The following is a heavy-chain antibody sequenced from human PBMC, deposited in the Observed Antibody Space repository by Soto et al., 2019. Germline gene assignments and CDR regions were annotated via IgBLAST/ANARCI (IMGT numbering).Heavy chain of an antibody. J-gene: IGHJ5*02. Sequence: SETLFLTCTVSGGSISNYYWTWVRQPPGKGLEWIGYVYYSGSTNYNPSLESRVTISIDASKNQFSLKMKSVTAADTAVYYCVRDYLLTGFDPWGQGALVTVSS. V-gene: IGHV4-59*01. D-gene: IGHD3-9*01. CDR1: GGSISNYY. CDR2: VYYSGST. CDR3: VRDYLLTGFDP.